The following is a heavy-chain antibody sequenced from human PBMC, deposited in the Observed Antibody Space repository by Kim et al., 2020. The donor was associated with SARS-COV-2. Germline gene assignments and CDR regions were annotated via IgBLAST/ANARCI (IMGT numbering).Heavy chain of an antibody. V-gene: IGHV3-30*07. Sequence: SVKGRFTISRDKCKYTLYLQMNSLRAEDTAVYYCARGFLLWFGEPYGMDVWGQGTTVTVSS. J-gene: IGHJ6*02. D-gene: IGHD3-10*01. CDR3: ARGFLLWFGEPYGMDV.